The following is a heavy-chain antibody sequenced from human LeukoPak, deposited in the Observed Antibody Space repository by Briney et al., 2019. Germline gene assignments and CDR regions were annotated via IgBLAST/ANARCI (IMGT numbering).Heavy chain of an antibody. CDR2: INHSGST. J-gene: IGHJ4*02. V-gene: IGHV4-34*01. CDR1: GGSFSGDF. Sequence: SETLSLTCAVYGGSFSGDFFTWIRQPPGKGLEWIGEINHSGSTNYNPSLKSRVTISVDTSKNQFSLKLSSVTAADTAVCYCARDFDYWGQGTLVTVSS. CDR3: ARDFDY.